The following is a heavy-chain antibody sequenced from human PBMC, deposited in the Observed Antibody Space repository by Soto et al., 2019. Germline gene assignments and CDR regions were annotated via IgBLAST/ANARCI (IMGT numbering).Heavy chain of an antibody. CDR1: GFTFTTSA. CDR2: IVVGSGNT. CDR3: AASQPRHSGSYVDY. V-gene: IGHV1-58*01. J-gene: IGHJ4*02. Sequence: SVKVSCKASGFTFTTSAVQWVRQARGQRLEWTGWIVVGSGNTNNAQKFQERVTITRDMSTSTAYMELSSLRSEDTAVYYCAASQPRHSGSYVDYWGQGTLVTVSS. D-gene: IGHD1-26*01.